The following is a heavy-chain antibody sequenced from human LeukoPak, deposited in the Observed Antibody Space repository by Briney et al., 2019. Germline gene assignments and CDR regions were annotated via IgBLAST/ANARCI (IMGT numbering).Heavy chain of an antibody. V-gene: IGHV1-46*01. CDR3: ARESLEMATNAFDI. J-gene: IGHJ3*02. CDR1: GYTCTRYY. Sequence: ASVKVSCKAAGYTCTRYYIHWVGQAPGQGLEGMGTINPPSGTTTYAQKFQGRVTLTRDTATSTVYMELSSLRSEDTAFYYCARESLEMATNAFDIWGQGTMVTVSS. CDR2: INPPSGTT. D-gene: IGHD5-24*01.